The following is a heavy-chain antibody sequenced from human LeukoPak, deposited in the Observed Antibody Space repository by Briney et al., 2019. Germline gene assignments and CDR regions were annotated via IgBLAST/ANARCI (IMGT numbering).Heavy chain of an antibody. J-gene: IGHJ4*02. CDR1: GFTFSVFE. CDR3: VGGGLLYFDY. D-gene: IGHD3-10*01. Sequence: PGGSLRLSCTASGFTFSVFEMNWVRQAPGKGLEWLSYITGSGSAIYYAGSVKGRFTISRDNAKNSLYLQMNSLRAEDTAVYYCVGGGLLYFDYWGQGTLVTVSS. V-gene: IGHV3-48*03. CDR2: ITGSGSAI.